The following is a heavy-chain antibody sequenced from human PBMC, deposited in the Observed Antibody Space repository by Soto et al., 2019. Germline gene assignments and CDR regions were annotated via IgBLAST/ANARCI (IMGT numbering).Heavy chain of an antibody. J-gene: IGHJ6*02. Sequence: QVQLVESGGGVIQPGTSLSLSCGSSGFTFRSFGMYWVRQAPGKGLEWVAVVSYDGNDKYYADSVTGRFTVSRDNAKNMLYLQMNSLRGEDTAVYYCATDVGQKLVLNYGMDVWGQGTTVTVS. V-gene: IGHV3-30*03. CDR1: GFTFRSFG. CDR3: ATDVGQKLVLNYGMDV. D-gene: IGHD6-13*01. CDR2: VSYDGNDK.